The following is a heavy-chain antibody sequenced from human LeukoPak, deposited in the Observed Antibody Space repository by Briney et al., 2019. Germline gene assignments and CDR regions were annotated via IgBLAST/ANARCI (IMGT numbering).Heavy chain of an antibody. CDR3: AKDSSTSNYYYGLDI. D-gene: IGHD6-13*01. CDR1: GFPFSSYG. V-gene: IGHV3-30*02. Sequence: GGSLRLSCAASGFPFSSYGMHWVRQAPGKGLEWVSYISYDGANKYYADSVKGRFTISGDNSKNTLFLQMNSLRGDDTGMYFCAKDSSTSNYYYGLDIWGQGTTVTVSS. J-gene: IGHJ6*02. CDR2: ISYDGANK.